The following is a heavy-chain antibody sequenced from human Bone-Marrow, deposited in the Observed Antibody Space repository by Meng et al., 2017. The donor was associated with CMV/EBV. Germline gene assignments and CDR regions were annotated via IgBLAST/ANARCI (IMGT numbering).Heavy chain of an antibody. J-gene: IGHJ6*02. Sequence: GGSLRLSCAVSGFTFSSYSRNWVRQAPGKGLEWVSSISSSSSYISYADSVKVRFTISRDNAKNSLYLQMNSLMAEDTAVDYCAGLVVVPAAIPYYYGMAVWGQGPTVTVPS. CDR2: ISSSSSYI. D-gene: IGHD2-2*02. V-gene: IGHV3-21*01. CDR3: AGLVVVPAAIPYYYGMAV. CDR1: GFTFSSYS.